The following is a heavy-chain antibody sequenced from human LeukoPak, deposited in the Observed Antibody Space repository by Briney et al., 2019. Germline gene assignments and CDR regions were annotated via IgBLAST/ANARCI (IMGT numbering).Heavy chain of an antibody. J-gene: IGHJ3*02. CDR3: ARGIAYYDSSGFVAFDI. CDR1: GGSISSYY. D-gene: IGHD3-22*01. Sequence: PSETLPLTCTVSGGSISSYYWSWIRQPPGKGLEWIGYIYYSGSTNYNPSLKSRVTISVDTSKNQFSLKLSSVTAADTAVYYCARGIAYYDSSGFVAFDIWGQGTMVTVSS. CDR2: IYYSGST. V-gene: IGHV4-59*01.